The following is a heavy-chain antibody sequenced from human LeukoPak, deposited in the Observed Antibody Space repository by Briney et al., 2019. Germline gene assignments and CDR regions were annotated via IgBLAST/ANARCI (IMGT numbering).Heavy chain of an antibody. J-gene: IGHJ4*02. V-gene: IGHV2-5*04. CDR1: AFSVSTSGVG. Sequence: ESGPTLVKPPQIPPLTCTFSAFSVSTSGVGVGWIRQPPGKALEWLGVIYWDDDKLYSPSLKSRLTITKDTSKNQVVLTMTTLCPAHTGIYYCVRSSSRGIPPAHWGQGTLVTVSS. CDR2: IYWDDDK. CDR3: VRSSSRGIPPAH. D-gene: IGHD2-15*01.